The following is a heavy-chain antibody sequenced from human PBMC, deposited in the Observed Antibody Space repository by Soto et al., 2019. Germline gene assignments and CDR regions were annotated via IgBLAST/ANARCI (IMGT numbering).Heavy chain of an antibody. CDR3: AKDAARISGWYYFDY. CDR2: MSNSGDLR. Sequence: PGGSLRLSCAASGFSFSTYAMGWVRQTPGKGLEWVSVMSNSGDLRYYADSVKGRFTISRDNSENTLYLQMSSLRAEDTAVYYCAKDAARISGWYYFDYWGQGTLVTVSS. D-gene: IGHD6-19*01. J-gene: IGHJ4*02. V-gene: IGHV3-23*01. CDR1: GFSFSTYA.